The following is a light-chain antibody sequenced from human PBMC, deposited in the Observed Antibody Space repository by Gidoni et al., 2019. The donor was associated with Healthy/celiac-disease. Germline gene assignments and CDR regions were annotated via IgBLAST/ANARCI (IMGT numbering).Light chain of an antibody. J-gene: IGKJ3*01. CDR2: AAS. CDR1: QSISSY. V-gene: IGKV1-39*01. Sequence: DIQMTQSQSSLSASVGDRVTITCRASQSISSYLNWYQQKPGKAPKLLIYAASSLQSGVPSRFSGSVSGTDFTLTISSLQPEDFSTYYCQQSYSTPRVTFGPGTKVDIK. CDR3: QQSYSTPRVT.